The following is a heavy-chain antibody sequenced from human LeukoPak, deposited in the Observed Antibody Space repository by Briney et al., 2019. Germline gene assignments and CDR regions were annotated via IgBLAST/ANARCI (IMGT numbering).Heavy chain of an antibody. D-gene: IGHD5-18*01. CDR3: ARWGGYGHGYEYYYGMDV. CDR2: IYYSGGT. CDR1: GDSISSYY. J-gene: IGHJ6*02. Sequence: SETLSLTCTVSGDSISSYYWSWIRQPPGKGLEWIGYIYYSGGTNYNPSLKSRVTISVDTSKNQFSLKLSSVTAADTAVYYCARWGGYGHGYEYYYGMDVWGQGTTVTVSS. V-gene: IGHV4-59*08.